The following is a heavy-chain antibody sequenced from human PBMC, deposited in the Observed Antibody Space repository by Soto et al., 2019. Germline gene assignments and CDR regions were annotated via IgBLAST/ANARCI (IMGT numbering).Heavy chain of an antibody. D-gene: IGHD2-21*02. CDR2: ISGSNNNI. CDR3: ATEELCGADCYFFKH. V-gene: IGHV3-48*03. J-gene: IGHJ4*02. Sequence: GALRLSCAVSGFNLRNYEMNWVRQGPGKGLEWISKISGSNNNIYYADSVQGRFTISRDDANNVLFLQMNSLRAEDTATYHCATEELCGADCYFFKHWGQGTLVTVSS. CDR1: GFNLRNYE.